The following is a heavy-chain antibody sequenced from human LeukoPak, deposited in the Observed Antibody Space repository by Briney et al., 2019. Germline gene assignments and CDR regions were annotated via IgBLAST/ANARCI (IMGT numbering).Heavy chain of an antibody. CDR2: MNPNSGNT. D-gene: IGHD3-22*01. CDR3: ARPYYDSSGSDY. Sequence: GASVKVSCKASGYTFTSYDINWVRQATGQGLEWMGWMNPNSGNTGYAQKFQGRVTMTRNTSISAAYMELSSLRSEDTAVYYCARPYYDSSGSDYWGQGTLVTVSS. V-gene: IGHV1-8*01. CDR1: GYTFTSYD. J-gene: IGHJ4*02.